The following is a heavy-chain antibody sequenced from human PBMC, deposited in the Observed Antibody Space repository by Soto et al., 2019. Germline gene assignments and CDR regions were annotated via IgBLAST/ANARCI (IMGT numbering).Heavy chain of an antibody. CDR2: ISGSGGST. Sequence: PGWSLRLSCAASGFTFSSYAMSWVRQAPGKGLEWFSAISGSGGSTYYADSVKGRFTISRDNSKNTLYLQMNSLRAEDTAVYYYPNDPIVGMATINCGEGTLVTV. D-gene: IGHD5-12*01. CDR1: GFTFSSYA. V-gene: IGHV3-23*01. CDR3: PNDPIVGMATIN. J-gene: IGHJ4*02.